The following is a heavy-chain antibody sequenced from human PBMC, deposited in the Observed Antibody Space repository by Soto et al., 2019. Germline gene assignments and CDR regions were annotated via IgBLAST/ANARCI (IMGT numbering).Heavy chain of an antibody. J-gene: IGHJ4*02. CDR1: GFTFSSYS. CDR2: ISSSSSYI. CDR3: ASHPRDSSGYWYYFDY. Sequence: EVQLVESGGGLVKPGGSLRLSCAASGFTFSSYSMNWVRQAPGKGLEWVSSISSSSSYIYYADSVKGRFTISRDNAKNSLYRQMNSRRAEDTAVYYCASHPRDSSGYWYYFDYWGQGTLVTVSS. V-gene: IGHV3-21*01. D-gene: IGHD3-22*01.